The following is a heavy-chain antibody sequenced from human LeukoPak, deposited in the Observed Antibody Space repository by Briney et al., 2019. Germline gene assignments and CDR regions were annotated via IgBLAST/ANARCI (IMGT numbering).Heavy chain of an antibody. Sequence: PGRSLRLSCAASGFTFDDYAMHWVRQAPGKGLEWVSGISWNSGSIGYADSVKGRFTISRDNAKNSLYLQMNSLRAEDTALYYCANHCSSTCCYGAFDIWGQGTMVTVSS. CDR3: ANHCSSTCCYGAFDI. CDR2: ISWNSGSI. D-gene: IGHD2-2*01. J-gene: IGHJ3*02. CDR1: GFTFDDYA. V-gene: IGHV3-9*01.